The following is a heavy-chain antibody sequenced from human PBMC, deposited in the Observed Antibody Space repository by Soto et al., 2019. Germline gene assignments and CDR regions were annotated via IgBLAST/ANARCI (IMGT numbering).Heavy chain of an antibody. CDR1: GFTFSSYG. CDR3: ATFDL. CDR2: ISYDGSNK. J-gene: IGHJ2*01. V-gene: IGHV3-30*03. Sequence: RGSLRLSCAASGFTFSSYGMHWVRQAPGKGLEWVAVISYDGSNKYYADSVKGRFTISRDNSKNTLYLQMNSLRVEDTAVYYCATFDLWGRGTLVTVSS.